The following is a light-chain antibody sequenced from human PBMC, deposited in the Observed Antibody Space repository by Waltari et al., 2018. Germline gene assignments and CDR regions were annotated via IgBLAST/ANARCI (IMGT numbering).Light chain of an antibody. V-gene: IGLV2-14*03. CDR1: GSDVGGYNY. Sequence: QSALAQPASVSGSPGQSITIPCTGTGSDVGGYNYVSWYQQHPGKVPKIIIYDVSVRPSGISSRFSGSKSGNTAPLTISGLQAEDEADYYCGSYSGTTTYVFGTGTYVTVL. CDR2: DVS. J-gene: IGLJ1*01. CDR3: GSYSGTTTYV.